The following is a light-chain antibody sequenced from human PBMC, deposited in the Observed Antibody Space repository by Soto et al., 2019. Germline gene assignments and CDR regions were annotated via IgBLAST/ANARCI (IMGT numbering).Light chain of an antibody. CDR3: QQSYSTPPAT. CDR2: AAY. V-gene: IGKV1-39*01. Sequence: DIQMTQSPSSLSASVGDRVTITCRESQYISSFLNWYQQKPGKAPKLLIYAAYSLQSGVPPRFSGSGPGSDFTLTISSLQPGDFSTYYCQQSYSTPPATLGKGTKLEI. J-gene: IGKJ2*01. CDR1: QYISSF.